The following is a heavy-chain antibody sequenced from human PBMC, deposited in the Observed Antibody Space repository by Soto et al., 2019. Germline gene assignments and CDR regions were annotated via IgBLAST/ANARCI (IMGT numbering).Heavy chain of an antibody. D-gene: IGHD1-26*01. Sequence: QVQLQESGPGLVKPSETLSLTCTISGGSISSYYWSWIRQPAGKGLEWIGRIYTSGSTNYNPSLKSRVTMSVDTSKNQFSLKLSSVTAADTAVYYCARDLVGASHDWFDPWGQGTLVTVSS. CDR1: GGSISSYY. J-gene: IGHJ5*02. CDR2: IYTSGST. CDR3: ARDLVGASHDWFDP. V-gene: IGHV4-4*07.